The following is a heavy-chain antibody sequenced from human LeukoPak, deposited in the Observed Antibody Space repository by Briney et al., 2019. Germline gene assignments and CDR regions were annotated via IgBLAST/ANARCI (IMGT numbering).Heavy chain of an antibody. CDR1: GGSISSSSYY. Sequence: SETLSLTCTVSGGSISSSSYYWGWIRQPPGKGLEWIGSIYYSGSTYYNPSLKSRVTISVDTSKNQFSLKLSSVTAADTAVYYCARLGATIVGFDYWGQGTLVTVSS. J-gene: IGHJ4*02. CDR3: ARLGATIVGFDY. V-gene: IGHV4-39*01. D-gene: IGHD1-26*01. CDR2: IYYSGST.